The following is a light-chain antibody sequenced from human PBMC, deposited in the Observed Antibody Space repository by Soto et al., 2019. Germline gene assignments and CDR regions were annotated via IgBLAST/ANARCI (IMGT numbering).Light chain of an antibody. CDR3: LQHNSYPYT. CDR2: AAS. Sequence: DIQMTQSPSSLSASVGDRVTITCRASQGIRNGLGWYQQKPGKAPKRLIYAASSLESGVTLRFSGTGSGTEFTLTISSLQPEDFATYYCLQHNSYPYTFGQGTKLEIK. J-gene: IGKJ2*01. V-gene: IGKV1-17*01. CDR1: QGIRNG.